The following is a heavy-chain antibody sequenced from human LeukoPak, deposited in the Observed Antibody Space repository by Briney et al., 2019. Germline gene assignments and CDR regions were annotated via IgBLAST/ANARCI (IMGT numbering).Heavy chain of an antibody. CDR1: GGSISSGGYY. Sequence: SETLSLTCTVSGGSISSGGYYWSWIRQPPGKGLEWIGYIYHSGSTYYNPSLKSRVTISVDRSKNQFSLKLSSVTAADTAVYYCARAPRYCSSTSCYKAYYYYYMDVWGKGTTVTVSS. CDR2: IYHSGST. V-gene: IGHV4-30-2*01. D-gene: IGHD2-2*02. CDR3: ARAPRYCSSTSCYKAYYYYYMDV. J-gene: IGHJ6*03.